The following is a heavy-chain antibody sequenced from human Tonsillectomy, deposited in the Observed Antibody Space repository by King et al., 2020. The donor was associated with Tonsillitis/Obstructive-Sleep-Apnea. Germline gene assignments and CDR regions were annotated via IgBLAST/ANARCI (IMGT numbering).Heavy chain of an antibody. D-gene: IGHD3-3*01. CDR2: IYSGGST. V-gene: IGHV3-66*01. Sequence: VKLVESGGGLVQPGGSLRLSCAASGFTVSSNYMSWVRQAPGKGLEWVSVIYSGGSTYYADSVKGRFTISRDNSKNTLYLQMNSLRAEDTAVYYCAREKTGAIFGIFYYWGQGTLVTVSS. J-gene: IGHJ4*02. CDR1: GFTVSSNY. CDR3: AREKTGAIFGIFYY.